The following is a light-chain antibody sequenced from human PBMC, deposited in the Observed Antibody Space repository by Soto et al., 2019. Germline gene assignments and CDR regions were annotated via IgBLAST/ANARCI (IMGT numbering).Light chain of an antibody. J-gene: IGLJ3*02. Sequence: QSVLTQPPSSSGSPGQSVTISCTGTSSDVGGYNYVSWYQQHPGKAPKLMIDEVSKRPSGVPDRFSGSKSGNTASLTVSGLQAEDEADYYFSSYAGSIRVFGPGTKLTVL. CDR1: SSDVGGYNY. CDR3: SSYAGSIRV. V-gene: IGLV2-8*01. CDR2: EVS.